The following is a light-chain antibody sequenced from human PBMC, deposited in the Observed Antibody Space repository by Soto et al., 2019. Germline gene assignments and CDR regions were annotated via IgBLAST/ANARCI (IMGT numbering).Light chain of an antibody. CDR2: GAS. V-gene: IGKV3-15*01. CDR3: QQYDHWPPWT. CDR1: QSVSNN. J-gene: IGKJ1*01. Sequence: EIVLTQSPGTLSLSSGERATXXXXXXQSVSNNYLAWYQQKPGQAPRLLIYGASNRATGIPGRFSGRGSGTEFTLTISSLQSEDSAVYYCQQYDHWPPWTFGQGTKVDIK.